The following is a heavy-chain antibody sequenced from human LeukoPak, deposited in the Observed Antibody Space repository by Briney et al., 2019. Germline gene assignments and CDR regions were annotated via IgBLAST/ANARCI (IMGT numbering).Heavy chain of an antibody. CDR3: ARPYSSGWYGDFDY. CDR1: GFTFSSYG. CDR2: ISYDGSNK. Sequence: GGSLRLSCAASGFTFSSYGMHWVRQAPGKGLDWVAVISYDGSNKYYADSVKGRFTISRDNSMNTLYLQMNSLRAEDTAVYYCARPYSSGWYGDFDYWGQGTLVTVSS. V-gene: IGHV3-30*03. D-gene: IGHD6-19*01. J-gene: IGHJ4*02.